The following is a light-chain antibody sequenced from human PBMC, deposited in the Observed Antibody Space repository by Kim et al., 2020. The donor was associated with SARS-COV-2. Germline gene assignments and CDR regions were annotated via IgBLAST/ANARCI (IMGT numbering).Light chain of an antibody. CDR3: NSRDSSGNHVI. J-gene: IGLJ2*01. CDR2: GKT. V-gene: IGLV3-19*01. Sequence: ALGQTVRITCQGDSLRSSYASWYQQRPGQAPVLVIYGKTNRPSGIPDRFSGSNSGNTASLTITGAQAEDEADYYRNSRDSSGNHVIFGGGTQLTVL. CDR1: SLRSSY.